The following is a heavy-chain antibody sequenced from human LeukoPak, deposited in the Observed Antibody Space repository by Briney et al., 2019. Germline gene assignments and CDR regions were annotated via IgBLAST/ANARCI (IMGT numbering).Heavy chain of an antibody. CDR3: AREANYYGSGSYFEGTFDY. Sequence: PSETLSLTCTVSGISITTYYWSWIRQPPGKGLEWIGYIDHSGSTNYNPSLKSRVTISVDTSKNEFSLKLTSVTAADTAVYYCAREANYYGSGSYFEGTFDYWGQGSLVTVSS. CDR2: IDHSGST. CDR1: GISITTYY. V-gene: IGHV4-59*01. J-gene: IGHJ4*02. D-gene: IGHD3-10*01.